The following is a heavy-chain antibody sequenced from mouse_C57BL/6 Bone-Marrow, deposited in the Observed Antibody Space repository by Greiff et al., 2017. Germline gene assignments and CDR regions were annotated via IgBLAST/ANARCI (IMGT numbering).Heavy chain of an antibody. D-gene: IGHD1-1*01. CDR3: ARDGPYYYGSSSYFHFDY. V-gene: IGHV5-4*01. CDR2: ISDGGSYT. J-gene: IGHJ2*01. CDR1: GFTFSSYA. Sequence: EVKLVESGGGLVKPGGSLKLSCAASGFTFSSYAMSWVRQTPEKRLEWVATISDGGSYTYYPDNVKGRFTISRDNAKNNLYLQMSHLKSEDTAMYYCARDGPYYYGSSSYFHFDYWGQGTTLTVSS.